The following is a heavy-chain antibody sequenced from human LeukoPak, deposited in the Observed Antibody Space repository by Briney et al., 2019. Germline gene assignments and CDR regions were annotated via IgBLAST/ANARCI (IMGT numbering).Heavy chain of an antibody. CDR3: ARDGDRTQWLGAFDY. V-gene: IGHV3-48*02. Sequence: GGSLRLSCAASGFTFSSYSMNWVRQAPGKGLEWVSYISSSTIYYADSVKGRFTISRDNAKNSLYLQMNSLRDEDTAVYYCARDGDRTQWLGAFDYWGQGTLVTVSS. J-gene: IGHJ4*02. CDR1: GFTFSSYS. CDR2: ISSSTI. D-gene: IGHD6-19*01.